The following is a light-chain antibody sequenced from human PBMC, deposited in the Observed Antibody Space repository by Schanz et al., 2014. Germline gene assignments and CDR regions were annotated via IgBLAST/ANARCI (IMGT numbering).Light chain of an antibody. CDR1: SSNIGSNY. J-gene: IGLJ3*02. CDR2: DTY. CDR3: GTWDSSLSAGV. Sequence: QSVLTQPPSVSAAPGQKVTISCSGNSSNIGSNYISWYQHVPGAAPKLLIYDTYKRPSGIPDRISGSKSGTSATLGVAGLQTGDEADYYCGTWDSSLSAGVFGGGTKLTVL. V-gene: IGLV1-51*01.